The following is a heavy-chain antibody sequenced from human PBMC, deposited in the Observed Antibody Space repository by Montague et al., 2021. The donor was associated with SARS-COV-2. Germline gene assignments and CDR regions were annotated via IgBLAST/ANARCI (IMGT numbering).Heavy chain of an antibody. V-gene: IGHV4-34*01. CDR3: ARATTDVLRYCDWLTKEDPRYFDY. CDR2: INHYGST. Sequence: SETLSLTCAVYGGSFSGYYWSWIRQPPGTGLDWIGEINHYGSTNYNPSFKSRVTISLDTSTSQFSLKLSSVTAADTAVYDCARATTDVLRYCDWLTKEDPRYFDYWGQGTLVTVSS. J-gene: IGHJ4*02. D-gene: IGHD3-9*01. CDR1: GGSFSGYY.